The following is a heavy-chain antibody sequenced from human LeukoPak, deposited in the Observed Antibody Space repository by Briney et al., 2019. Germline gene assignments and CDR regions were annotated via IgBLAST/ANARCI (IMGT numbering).Heavy chain of an antibody. V-gene: IGHV1-2*02. D-gene: IGHD3-10*01. CDR3: AREMAYYGSGSYTVYFDF. Sequence: GASVKVSCKASGYTFTGYSVHWVRQAPGQGLEWMGWIIPNSGGTNYAQKFQDRVTMTRDTSISTAYMELSRLRSDDTAMYYCAREMAYYGSGSYTVYFDFWGQGTLVTVSS. CDR2: IIPNSGGT. J-gene: IGHJ4*02. CDR1: GYTFTGYS.